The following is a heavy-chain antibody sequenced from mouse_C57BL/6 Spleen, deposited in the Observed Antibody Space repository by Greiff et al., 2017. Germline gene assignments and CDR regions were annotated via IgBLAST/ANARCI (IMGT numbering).Heavy chain of an antibody. J-gene: IGHJ1*03. Sequence: EVKLMESGPGLVKPSQSLTLSCSVSGYSFTSDYWTWVRQFPGNKLEYMGYISYTGSTYYNPSLKSRISRTRDTTKNQYYMQVNTVTTRETAADSWACGGSSWYFDDWGKGTTVTVSS. CDR3: ACGGSSWYFDD. D-gene: IGHD1-1*01. V-gene: IGHV3-8*01. CDR2: ISYTGST. CDR1: GYSFTSDY.